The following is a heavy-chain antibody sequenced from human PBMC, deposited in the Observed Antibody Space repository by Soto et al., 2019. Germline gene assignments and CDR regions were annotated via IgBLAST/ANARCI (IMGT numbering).Heavy chain of an antibody. CDR1: GYTFSDYG. V-gene: IGHV1-18*01. CDR3: AREPPETPPDY. J-gene: IGHJ4*02. CDR2: ISAKNGNT. Sequence: ASVKVSCKTSGYTFSDYGISWVRQAPGQGLEWMGWISAKNGNTNFAQKFRGRVTMITDTSTNTVYMELRNLRLDDAAVYYCAREPPETPPDYWGQGTLVTVSS.